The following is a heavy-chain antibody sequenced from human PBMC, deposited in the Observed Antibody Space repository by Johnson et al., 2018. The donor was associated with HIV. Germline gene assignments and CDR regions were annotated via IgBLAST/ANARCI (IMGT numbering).Heavy chain of an antibody. Sequence: HWVRQAPGKGLEWVSGISWNSGSIGYADSVKGRFTISRDNAKNSLYLQMNSLRAEDTAVYYCARAGSSSSGPRAFDIWGQGTMVTVSS. D-gene: IGHD6-6*01. CDR2: ISWNSGSI. V-gene: IGHV3-9*01. CDR3: ARAGSSSSGPRAFDI. J-gene: IGHJ3*02.